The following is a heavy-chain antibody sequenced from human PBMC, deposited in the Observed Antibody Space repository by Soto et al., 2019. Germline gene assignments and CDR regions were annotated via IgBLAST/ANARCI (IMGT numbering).Heavy chain of an antibody. J-gene: IGHJ3*02. V-gene: IGHV4-31*03. D-gene: IGHD4-17*01. CDR2: IYYSGST. CDR3: ARMTTVTTGGAFDI. Sequence: SETLSLTCTVSGGSISSGGYYWSWIRQHPGKGLEWIGYIYYSGSTYYNPSLKSRVTISVDTSKNQFSLKLSSVTAADTAVNYCARMTTVTTGGAFDIWGQGTMVTVSS. CDR1: GGSISSGGYY.